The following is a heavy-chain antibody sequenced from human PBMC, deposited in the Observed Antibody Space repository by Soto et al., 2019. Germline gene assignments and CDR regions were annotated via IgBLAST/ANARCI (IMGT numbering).Heavy chain of an antibody. J-gene: IGHJ6*03. CDR1: GFTVRNYG. V-gene: IGHV3-33*01. CDR2: IWDDGSNN. CDR3: ARDRNYMDV. Sequence: PGGSPRLSCAASGFTVRNYGMHWVRQAPGEGLEWVASIWDDGSNNKYEDSVKGRFTISRDNFQNTLYLQMNSLRAEDTAVYYCARDRNYMDVWGKGTTVTVS.